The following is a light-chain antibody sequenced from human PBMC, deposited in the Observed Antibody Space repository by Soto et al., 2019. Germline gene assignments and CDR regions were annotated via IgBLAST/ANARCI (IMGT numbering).Light chain of an antibody. V-gene: IGLV2-14*02. CDR1: STDVGSHKL. Sequence: QSALTQPASVSGSPGQSITISCTGTSTDVGSHKLVSWYQQYPGNAPKLIIFSNNQRPSGVPDRFSGSKSGTSASLAISGLQSEDEADYYCATWADGLNSYVFGTGTKVTVL. J-gene: IGLJ1*01. CDR2: SNN. CDR3: ATWADGLNSYV.